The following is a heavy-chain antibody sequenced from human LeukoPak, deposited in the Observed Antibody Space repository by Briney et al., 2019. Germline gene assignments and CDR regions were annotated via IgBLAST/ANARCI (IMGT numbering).Heavy chain of an antibody. CDR3: ARSTEDWFDP. Sequence: SETLSLTCTVSGGSISSGSFYWSWVRQPAGKGLEWIGRIYSSGSINYNPSLKSRVTISGDTSKNQFSLKVSSVSGADTAVYYCARSTEDWFDPWGQGTLVTVSS. J-gene: IGHJ5*02. V-gene: IGHV4-61*02. D-gene: IGHD4-11*01. CDR2: IYSSGSI. CDR1: GGSISSGSFY.